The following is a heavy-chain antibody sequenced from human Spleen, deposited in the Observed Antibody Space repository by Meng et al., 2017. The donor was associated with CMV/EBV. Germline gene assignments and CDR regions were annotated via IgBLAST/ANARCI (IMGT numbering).Heavy chain of an antibody. CDR2: IYYTGTT. V-gene: IGHV4-39*07. D-gene: IGHD6-13*01. CDR3: ARGLWPNGSSFYYFDL. CDR1: GGSITSSSYY. J-gene: IGHJ4*02. Sequence: SETLSLTCTVSGGSITSSSYYWAWIRQPPGKGLEWVANIYYTGTTYYNPSLKSRVTISLDTSKNQFSLKLTSVTAADTAVYYCARGLWPNGSSFYYFDLWGQGTLVTVSS.